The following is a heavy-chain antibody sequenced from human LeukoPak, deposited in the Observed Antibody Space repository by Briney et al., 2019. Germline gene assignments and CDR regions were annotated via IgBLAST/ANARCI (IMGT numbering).Heavy chain of an antibody. V-gene: IGHV4-59*08. CDR1: GGSTSGYF. CDR3: ARHMTVSYDAFDL. Sequence: SETLYLTFSVSGGSTSGYFWTWIRQPPGKGPGWIGYVYYKGHTSYSPSLESRVTISVDTSNNQFSLKLNSVTAADTAVYYCARHMTVSYDAFDLWGQGTMVTVSS. D-gene: IGHD3-22*01. J-gene: IGHJ3*01. CDR2: VYYKGHT.